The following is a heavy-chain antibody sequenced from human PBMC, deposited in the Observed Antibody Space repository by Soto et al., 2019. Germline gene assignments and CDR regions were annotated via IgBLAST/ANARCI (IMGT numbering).Heavy chain of an antibody. CDR3: ARDSARRGPFDH. D-gene: IGHD3-10*01. J-gene: IGHJ1*01. Sequence: LSLTCTISGGSFGTNYWSWIRQAPGKGLEWIGYTYYTGSTKYNPSLKSRATISVDTSNHQFSLTLNSAAAADTAVYYCARDSARRGPFDHWGQGILVTVSS. CDR2: TYYTGST. V-gene: IGHV4-59*13. CDR1: GGSFGTNY.